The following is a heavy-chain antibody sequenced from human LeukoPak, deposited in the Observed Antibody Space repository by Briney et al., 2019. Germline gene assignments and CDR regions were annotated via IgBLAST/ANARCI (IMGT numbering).Heavy chain of an antibody. V-gene: IGHV1-69*05. J-gene: IGHJ3*02. D-gene: IGHD7-27*01. Sequence: GASVKVSCKASGDTFSSYAISWVRQAPGQGLEWMGGIIPIFGTANYAQKFQGRVTITTDESTSTAYMELSSLRSEDTAVYYCARAPGAALTGGSPGRAFDIWGQGTMVTVSS. CDR3: ARAPGAALTGGSPGRAFDI. CDR2: IIPIFGTA. CDR1: GDTFSSYA.